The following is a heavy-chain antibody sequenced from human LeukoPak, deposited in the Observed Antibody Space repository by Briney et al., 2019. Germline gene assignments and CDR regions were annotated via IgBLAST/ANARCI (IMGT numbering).Heavy chain of an antibody. D-gene: IGHD6-13*01. V-gene: IGHV3-9*01. Sequence: GRSLRLSCAASGFTFDDYAMHWVRQAPGKGLEGVSGISWNSGSIVYVDSVKGRFTIPRDNAKNSLYLQMTSLSAEDTAVYYCARLKRSTWAGGMDFQHWGQGTLVTVSS. CDR3: ARLKRSTWAGGMDFQH. J-gene: IGHJ1*01. CDR1: GFTFDDYA. CDR2: ISWNSGSI.